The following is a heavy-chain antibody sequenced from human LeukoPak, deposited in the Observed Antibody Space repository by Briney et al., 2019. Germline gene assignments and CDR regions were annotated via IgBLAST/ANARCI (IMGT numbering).Heavy chain of an antibody. CDR2: ISAYNGNT. D-gene: IGHD3-10*01. CDR3: ARLLVGVRGVIEVRFDP. J-gene: IGHJ5*02. CDR1: GYTFTSYG. V-gene: IGHV1-18*01. Sequence: ASVKVSCKASGYTFTSYGISWVRQAPGQGLEWMGWISAYNGNTNYAQKLQGRVTMTRNTSISTAYMELSSLRSEDTAVYYCARLLVGVRGVIEVRFDPWGQGTLVTVSS.